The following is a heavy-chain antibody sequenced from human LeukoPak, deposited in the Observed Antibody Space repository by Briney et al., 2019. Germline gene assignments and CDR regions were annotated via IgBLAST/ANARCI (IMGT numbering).Heavy chain of an antibody. CDR3: ARLTKYYDILTGYYTSWFDP. J-gene: IGHJ5*02. V-gene: IGHV3-13*01. D-gene: IGHD3-9*01. Sequence: GGSLRLSCAASGFTFSSYDMHWVRHAPGKGLEWGSAICIAGDTYYPGSVKGRFTISRENAKNSLYLQMNSLRAGDTAVYYCARLTKYYDILTGYYTSWFDPWGQGTLVTVSS. CDR1: GFTFSSYD. CDR2: ICIAGDT.